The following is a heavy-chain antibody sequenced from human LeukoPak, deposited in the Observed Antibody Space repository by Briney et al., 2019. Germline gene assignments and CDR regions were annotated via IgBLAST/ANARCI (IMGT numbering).Heavy chain of an antibody. Sequence: GGSLRLSCAASGFTLSSYWMSWVRQAPGKGLEWVSVIYSGGSTYYADSVKGRFTISRDNSKNTLYLQMNSLRAEDTAVYYCARGVAPSSSWYYFDYWGQGTLVTVSS. D-gene: IGHD6-13*01. J-gene: IGHJ4*02. CDR2: IYSGGST. CDR3: ARGVAPSSSWYYFDY. CDR1: GFTLSSYW. V-gene: IGHV3-53*01.